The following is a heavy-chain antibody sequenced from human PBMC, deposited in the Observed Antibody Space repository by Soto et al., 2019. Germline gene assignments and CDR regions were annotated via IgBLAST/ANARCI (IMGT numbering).Heavy chain of an antibody. CDR2: IYYSGST. Sequence: SETLSLTCTVSGGSISSSSYYWGWIRQPPGKGLEWIGSIYYSGSTYYNPSLKSRVTISVDTSKNQFSLKLSSVTAADTAVYYCARQGAVGDPYPYYYYYMDVWGKGTTVTVSS. CDR3: ARQGAVGDPYPYYYYYMDV. CDR1: GGSISSSSYY. V-gene: IGHV4-39*01. D-gene: IGHD3-10*01. J-gene: IGHJ6*03.